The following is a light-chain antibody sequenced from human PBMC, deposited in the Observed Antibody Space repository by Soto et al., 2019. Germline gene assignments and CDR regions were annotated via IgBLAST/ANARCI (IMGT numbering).Light chain of an antibody. CDR1: QTVTSN. CDR2: GAS. J-gene: IGKJ4*01. CDR3: QQYNNWPFT. V-gene: IGKV3-15*01. Sequence: EIVMTQSPATLSVSPGERVTLSCRASQTVTSNLAWYQQKPGQAPRLLIYGASTRATAIPARFSGSGSGTEFTLTVSSLQSEDVAVYYCQQYNNWPFTFGGGTKVEIK.